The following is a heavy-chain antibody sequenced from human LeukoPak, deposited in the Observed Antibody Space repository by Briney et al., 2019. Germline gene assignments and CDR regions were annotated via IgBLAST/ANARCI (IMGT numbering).Heavy chain of an antibody. CDR1: GFAFSSYG. J-gene: IGHJ4*02. D-gene: IGHD3-10*01. Sequence: GGSLRISCAASGFAFSSYGMHWVRQAPGKRLEWVAFIRYDGSNKYYADSVKGRFTISRDNSKNTLYLQMNSLRAEDTAVYYCAKDRGYYYGSGSYSDYWGQGTLVTVSS. V-gene: IGHV3-30*02. CDR2: IRYDGSNK. CDR3: AKDRGYYYGSGSYSDY.